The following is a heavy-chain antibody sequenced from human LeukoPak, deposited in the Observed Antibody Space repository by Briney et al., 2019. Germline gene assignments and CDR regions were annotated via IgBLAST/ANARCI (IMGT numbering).Heavy chain of an antibody. CDR1: GGSFSGYY. CDR3: AREKRITMVRGVINWFDP. J-gene: IGHJ5*02. V-gene: IGHV4-34*01. D-gene: IGHD3-10*01. Sequence: KPSETLSLTCAVYGGSFSGYYWSWIRQPPGKGLEWIGEINHSGSTNYNPSLKSRVTISVDTSKNQFSLKLSSVTAADTAVYYCAREKRITMVRGVINWFDPWGQGTPVTVSS. CDR2: INHSGST.